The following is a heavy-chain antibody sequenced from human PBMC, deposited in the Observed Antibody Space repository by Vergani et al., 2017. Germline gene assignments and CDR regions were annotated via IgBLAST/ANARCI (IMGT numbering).Heavy chain of an antibody. Sequence: QVHLVESGGGVVQPGGSLRLSCAASGFIFNYYGINWVRQAPGKGLEWVSFIRSDGGSEMYADSVRGRFTISRDNSKNTVSLEMLSLRTEDTAVYYCARDRGCATISCYFSGAFDYWGLGTLVSVSS. CDR1: GFIFNYYG. CDR3: ARDRGCATISCYFSGAFDY. CDR2: IRSDGGSE. D-gene: IGHD2-2*01. V-gene: IGHV3-30*02. J-gene: IGHJ4*02.